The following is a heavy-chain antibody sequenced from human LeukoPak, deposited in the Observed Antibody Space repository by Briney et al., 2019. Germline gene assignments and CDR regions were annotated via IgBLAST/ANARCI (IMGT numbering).Heavy chain of an antibody. Sequence: ASVKVSCKVSGYTLTELSMHWVRQAPGKGLEWMGGFDPEDGETIYAQKFQGRVTMTEDTSTDTAYMELSSLRSEDTAVYYCATDTYYYDSSGNYYYGMDVWGQGTTVTVSS. J-gene: IGHJ6*02. D-gene: IGHD3-22*01. CDR1: GYTLTELS. CDR2: FDPEDGET. V-gene: IGHV1-24*01. CDR3: ATDTYYYDSSGNYYYGMDV.